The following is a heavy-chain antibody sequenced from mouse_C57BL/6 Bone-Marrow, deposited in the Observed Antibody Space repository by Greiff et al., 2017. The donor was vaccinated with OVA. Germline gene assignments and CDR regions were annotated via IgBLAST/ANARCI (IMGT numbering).Heavy chain of an antibody. CDR3: ARQRDYDEDAMDY. CDR2: IWSDGST. CDR1: GFSLTSYG. Sequence: QVQLQQSGPGLVAPSQSLSITCTVSGFSLTSYGVHWVRQPPGKGLEWLVVIWSDGSTTYNSALKSRLSISKDNSKSQVFLKMNSLQTDDTAMYYCARQRDYDEDAMDYWGQGTSVTVSS. J-gene: IGHJ4*01. V-gene: IGHV2-6-1*01. D-gene: IGHD2-4*01.